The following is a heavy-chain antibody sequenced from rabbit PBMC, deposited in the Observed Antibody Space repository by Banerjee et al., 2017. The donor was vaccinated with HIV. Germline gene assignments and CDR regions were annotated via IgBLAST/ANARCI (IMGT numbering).Heavy chain of an antibody. CDR3: ARDTSSSFSSYGMDL. CDR2: IAGDSSGFT. V-gene: IGHV1S40*01. J-gene: IGHJ6*01. D-gene: IGHD1-1*01. Sequence: QSLEESGGDLVKPGASLTLTCIASGFSFSSNEYMCWVRQAPGKGLEWISCIAGDSSGFTYSATWAKGRFTCSKTSSTTVTLQMTRLTAADTGTYFCARDTSSSFSSYGMDLWGPGTLVTVS. CDR1: GFSFSSNEY.